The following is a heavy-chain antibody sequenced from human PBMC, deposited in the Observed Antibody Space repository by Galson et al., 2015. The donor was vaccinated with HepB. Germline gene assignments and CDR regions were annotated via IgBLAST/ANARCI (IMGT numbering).Heavy chain of an antibody. Sequence: SVKVSCKASGYAFTGHYIHWVRQAPGQGLEWMGRVNTYSGGTNYAEKFQGRVTMTRDTSISTTYMDLSGLRSDDTAVYYCARAYYYDSSGYTVPPHFDYWGQGTLVTVSS. CDR2: VNTYSGGT. D-gene: IGHD3-22*01. J-gene: IGHJ4*02. V-gene: IGHV1-2*06. CDR3: ARAYYYDSSGYTVPPHFDY. CDR1: GYAFTGHY.